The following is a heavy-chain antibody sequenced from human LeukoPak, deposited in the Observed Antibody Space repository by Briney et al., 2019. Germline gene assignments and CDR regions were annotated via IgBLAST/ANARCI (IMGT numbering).Heavy chain of an antibody. CDR3: ARVVAAVNWFDP. D-gene: IGHD2-15*01. Sequence: PSETLSLTCTVSGGSISSSSYYWGWIRQPPGKGLEWIGSNYYSGSTYYNPSLKSRVTISVDTSKNQFSLKLSSVTAADTSVYYCARVVAAVNWFDPWGQGTLVTVSS. CDR1: GGSISSSSYY. CDR2: NYYSGST. J-gene: IGHJ5*02. V-gene: IGHV4-39*01.